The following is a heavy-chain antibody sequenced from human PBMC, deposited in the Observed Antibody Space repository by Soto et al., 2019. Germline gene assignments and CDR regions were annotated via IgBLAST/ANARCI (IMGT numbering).Heavy chain of an antibody. CDR1: GDSVSTNSAT. D-gene: IGHD4-17*01. J-gene: IGHJ4*02. CDR3: ARDSPGYGDYVLFDY. Sequence: SQTLSLTCAISGDSVSTNSATWDWIRQSPSRGLEWLGRTYYRSNWYTDYAVSVKGRITINPDTSKNQFSLQLNSVTPEDTAVYYCARDSPGYGDYVLFDYWGQGTLVTVSS. V-gene: IGHV6-1*01. CDR2: TYYRSNWYT.